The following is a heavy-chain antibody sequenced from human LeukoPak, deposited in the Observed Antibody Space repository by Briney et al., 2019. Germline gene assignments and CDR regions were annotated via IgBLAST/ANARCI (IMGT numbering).Heavy chain of an antibody. CDR2: IYTSGST. Sequence: SETLSLTCTVSGGSISSYYWSWVRQPAGKGLEWIGRIYTSGSTNYNPSLKSRVTISVDKSKNQFSLKLSSVTAADTAVYYCARSLLTRFDPWGQGTLVTVSS. CDR1: GGSISSYY. J-gene: IGHJ5*02. V-gene: IGHV4-4*07. CDR3: ARSLLTRFDP.